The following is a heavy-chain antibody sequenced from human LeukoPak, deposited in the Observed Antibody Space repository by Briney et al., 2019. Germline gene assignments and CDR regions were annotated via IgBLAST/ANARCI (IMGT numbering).Heavy chain of an antibody. CDR2: IKQDGSEK. V-gene: IGHV3-7*04. Sequence: GGSLRLSCAASGFTFSSYWMSWVRQAPGKGLEWVANIKQDGSEKYYEDSVKGRFTISRDNAKNSLYLQMNSLRAEDTAVYYCARALGYCSSTSCYISAYFDYWGQGTLVTVSS. CDR3: ARALGYCSSTSCYISAYFDY. CDR1: GFTFSSYW. J-gene: IGHJ4*02. D-gene: IGHD2-2*02.